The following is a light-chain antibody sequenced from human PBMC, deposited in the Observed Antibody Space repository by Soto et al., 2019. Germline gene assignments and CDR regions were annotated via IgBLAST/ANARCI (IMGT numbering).Light chain of an antibody. CDR1: QSVSSSY. V-gene: IGKV3D-20*02. CDR2: RAS. Sequence: EIVLTQSPGTLSLSPGERATLSCRASQSVSSSYLAWYQQKPGQAPKVLTYRASSRATGIPDRFSGSGSGTGFTLTISSLEPEDFAVYYCQQRSNWQRTFGQGTKVDIK. J-gene: IGKJ1*01. CDR3: QQRSNWQRT.